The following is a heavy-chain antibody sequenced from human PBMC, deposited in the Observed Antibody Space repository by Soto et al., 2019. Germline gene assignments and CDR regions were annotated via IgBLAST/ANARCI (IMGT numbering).Heavy chain of an antibody. CDR1: GYSFTSYG. CDR3: ARAHEYCYSTGCQAGDFDF. J-gene: IGHJ4*02. V-gene: IGHV1-18*01. Sequence: QGQLVQSGAEVKKSGASMKVSCKASGYSFTSYGIAWVRQAPGQGLEWMGWISPYNGNTNYAPKFQDRVTMTTDTSTTTAYMDLRSLRSDDTAVYYCARAHEYCYSTGCQAGDFDFWGQGTLLTVSS. D-gene: IGHD2-2*01. CDR2: ISPYNGNT.